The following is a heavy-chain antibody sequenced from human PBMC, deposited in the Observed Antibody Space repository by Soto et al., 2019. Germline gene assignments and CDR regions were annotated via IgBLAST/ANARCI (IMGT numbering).Heavy chain of an antibody. V-gene: IGHV1-69*13. CDR3: ARDPQGYYYYYGMDV. CDR2: IIPIFGTA. CDR1: GGTFSSYA. Sequence: SVKVSCKASGGTFSSYAISWVRQAPGQGLEWMGGIIPIFGTANYAQKFQGRVTITADESTSTAYMELSSLRSEDTAVYYCARDPQGYYYYYGMDVWGQGTTVTVSS. J-gene: IGHJ6*02.